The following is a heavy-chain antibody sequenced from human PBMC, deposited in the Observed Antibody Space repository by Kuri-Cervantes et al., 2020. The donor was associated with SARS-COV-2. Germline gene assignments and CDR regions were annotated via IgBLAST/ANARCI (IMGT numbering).Heavy chain of an antibody. D-gene: IGHD3-22*01. CDR3: ARLTTGNYYDSSGYYPRGYFDY. V-gene: IGHV4-34*01. J-gene: IGHJ4*02. CDR2: INHSGST. Sequence: SQTLSLTCAVYGGSFSGYYWSWIRQPPGKGLEWIGEINHSGSTYYNPSLKSRVTISVDASKNQFSLKLSSVTAADTAVYYCARLTTGNYYDSSGYYPRGYFDYWGQGTLVTVSS. CDR1: GGSFSGYY.